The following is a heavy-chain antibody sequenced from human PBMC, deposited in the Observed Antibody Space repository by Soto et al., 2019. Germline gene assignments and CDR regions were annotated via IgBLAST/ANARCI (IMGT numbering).Heavy chain of an antibody. J-gene: IGHJ2*01. CDR2: ISPDGSDK. CDR1: GFSFSSYW. CDR3: ARARIDL. V-gene: IGHV3-7*01. Sequence: EVQLVESGGGLVQPGGSLRLYCAASGFSFSSYWMTWVRQAPGKGLEWVANISPDGSDKYYVDSVKGRFTISRDHVKNSLYLQVNSLRVDDTALYYCARARIDLWGRGTLVTVSS.